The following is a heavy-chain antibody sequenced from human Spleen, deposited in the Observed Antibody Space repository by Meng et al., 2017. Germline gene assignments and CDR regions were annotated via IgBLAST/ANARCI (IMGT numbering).Heavy chain of an antibody. CDR3: ARVPNVEGDY. Sequence: GESLKISCAASGFTFSSYEMNWIRQAPGKGLEWVGRIKSKTDGGTTDYAAPVQGRFTISRDDSKNTLYLQMNSLRAEDTAVYYCARVPNVEGDYWGQGTLVTVSS. D-gene: IGHD3-10*02. CDR2: IKSKTDGGTT. V-gene: IGHV3-15*01. CDR1: GFTFSSYE. J-gene: IGHJ4*02.